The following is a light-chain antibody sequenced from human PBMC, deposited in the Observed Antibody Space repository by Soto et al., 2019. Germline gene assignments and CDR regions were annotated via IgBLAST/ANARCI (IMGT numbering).Light chain of an antibody. J-gene: IGKJ4*01. V-gene: IGKV3-15*01. CDR1: QSVSSN. Sequence: EIVVTQSPATLSVSPGERATLSCRASQSVSSNLAWYQQKPGQAPRLLIYGASTRATGLPARFSGSGSGTEFTLTISSLQSEDFAVYYCQQYDNWPVTFGGGTKVEIK. CDR3: QQYDNWPVT. CDR2: GAS.